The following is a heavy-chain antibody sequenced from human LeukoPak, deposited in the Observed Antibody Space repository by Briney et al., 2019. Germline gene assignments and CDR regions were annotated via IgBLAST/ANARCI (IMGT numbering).Heavy chain of an antibody. V-gene: IGHV5-51*01. CDR3: ASARHGDYVWDY. D-gene: IGHD4-17*01. CDR2: IYSGDSHT. Sequence: GESLKISCKGSGYSFTYWIGWVRQMPGKGLEWMGIIYSGDSHTKYSPSFQGRVTISADNSISTAYLQWSSLEASDTAMYYCASARHGDYVWDYWGQGTLVTVSP. CDR1: GYSFTYW. J-gene: IGHJ4*02.